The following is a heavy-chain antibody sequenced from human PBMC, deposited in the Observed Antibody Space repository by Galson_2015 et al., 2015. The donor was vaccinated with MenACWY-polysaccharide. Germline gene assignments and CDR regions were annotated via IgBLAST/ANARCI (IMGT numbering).Heavy chain of an antibody. CDR1: GLTFSDYG. CDR3: ARDISSWYFDL. J-gene: IGHJ2*01. Sequence: SLRLSCAASGLTFSDYGMHWVRQAPGKGLECVAVIWHDGSKKFYVDSVKGRFTISRDNSKSTLSLQMNSLRAEDTAVYYCARDISSWYFDLWGRGTLVTVSS. V-gene: IGHV3-33*01. CDR2: IWHDGSKK.